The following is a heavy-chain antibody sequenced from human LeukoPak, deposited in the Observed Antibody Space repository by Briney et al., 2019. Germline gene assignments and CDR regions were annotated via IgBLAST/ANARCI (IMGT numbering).Heavy chain of an antibody. Sequence: XSETLSLTCAVYGGSFSGYYWGWIRRPPGKGLGWIGEINHSGSTNYNPSLKSRVTISVDTSKNQFSLKLSSVTAADTAVYYCARVPYEPYYYYYYGMDVWGQGTTVTVSS. D-gene: IGHD3-16*01. CDR3: ARVPYEPYYYYYYGMDV. CDR1: GGSFSGYY. J-gene: IGHJ6*02. CDR2: INHSGST. V-gene: IGHV4-34*01.